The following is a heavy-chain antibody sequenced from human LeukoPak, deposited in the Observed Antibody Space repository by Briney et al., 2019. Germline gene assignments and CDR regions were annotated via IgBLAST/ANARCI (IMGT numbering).Heavy chain of an antibody. CDR3: ANLHDYGSLDY. V-gene: IGHV3-23*01. J-gene: IGHJ4*02. CDR2: ISGSGGST. CDR1: GFTFSSYA. Sequence: PTGGSLRLSCAASGFTFSSYAMSWVRQAPGKGLEWVSAISGSGGSTYYADSVKGRFTISRDNSKNTLYLQMNSLRAEDTAVYYCANLHDYGSLDYWGQGTLVTVSS. D-gene: IGHD3-10*01.